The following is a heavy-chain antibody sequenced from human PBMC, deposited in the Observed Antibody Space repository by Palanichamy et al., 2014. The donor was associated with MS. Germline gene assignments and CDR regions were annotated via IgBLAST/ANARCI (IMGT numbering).Heavy chain of an antibody. D-gene: IGHD4-17*01. Sequence: QVQLVQSGAEVKKPGASVKVSCKASGYTFRDHYIHWVRQAPGQGLEWLGRINPNTGDTRYAQKFQGRVTVTRDTSFTTAYMELTSLRSDDTAIYFCARGRTDYGDYEAANYWGQGSLVTVSS. CDR1: GYTFRDHY. J-gene: IGHJ4*02. CDR3: ARGRTDYGDYEAANY. CDR2: INPNTGDT. V-gene: IGHV1-2*06.